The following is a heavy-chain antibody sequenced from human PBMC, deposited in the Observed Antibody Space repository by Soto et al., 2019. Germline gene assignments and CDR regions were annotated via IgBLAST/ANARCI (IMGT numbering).Heavy chain of an antibody. Sequence: GASVKVSCKASGYTFTSYYMHWVRQAPGQGLEWMGIINPSGGSTSYAQKFQGRVTMTRDTSTSTVYMELSSLRSEDTAVYYCARDLSQLASGSYGKTFDYWGQGTLVTVS. V-gene: IGHV1-46*01. CDR2: INPSGGST. CDR3: ARDLSQLASGSYGKTFDY. D-gene: IGHD1-26*01. J-gene: IGHJ4*02. CDR1: GYTFTSYY.